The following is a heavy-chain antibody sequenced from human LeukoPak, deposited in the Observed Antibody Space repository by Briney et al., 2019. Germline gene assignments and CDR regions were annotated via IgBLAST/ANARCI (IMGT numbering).Heavy chain of an antibody. J-gene: IGHJ5*02. CDR3: ARGTISGGFDP. Sequence: PGRSLRLSCAASGFTFDDYAMHWVRQAPGKGLEWVSGISWNSGSIGYADSVKGRFTISRDNAKNSLYLQMNSLRAEDTAVYYCARGTISGGFDPWGQGTLVTVSS. CDR1: GFTFDDYA. CDR2: ISWNSGSI. V-gene: IGHV3-9*01. D-gene: IGHD2-21*01.